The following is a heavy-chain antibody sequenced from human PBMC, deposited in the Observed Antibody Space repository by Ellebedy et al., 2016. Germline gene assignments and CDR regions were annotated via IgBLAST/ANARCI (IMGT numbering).Heavy chain of an antibody. J-gene: IGHJ4*02. D-gene: IGHD1-26*01. CDR1: GFTFSSYA. Sequence: GESLKISCAASGFTFSSYAMSWVRQAPGKGLEWVSAISGSGGSTYYADSVKGRFTISRDNSKNTLYLQMNSLRAEDTAVYYCAREGDLGSYLSSNFDYWGQGTLVTVSS. CDR3: AREGDLGSYLSSNFDY. V-gene: IGHV3-23*01. CDR2: ISGSGGST.